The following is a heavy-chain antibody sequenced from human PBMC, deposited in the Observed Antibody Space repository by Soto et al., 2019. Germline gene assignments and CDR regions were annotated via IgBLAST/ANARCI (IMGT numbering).Heavy chain of an antibody. CDR2: IDQNGIT. CDR1: GDPISSSKW. J-gene: IGHJ6*02. CDR3: ARLSRDYYYYGMDV. Sequence: SETLSLTCAVSGDPISSSKWWTWVRQTPGKGLEWIGKIDQNGITNYNPSLESRVTILKDNSKNQLSLKLTSVTAVDSAVYYCARLSRDYYYYGMDVWGQGATVTVSS. V-gene: IGHV4-4*02.